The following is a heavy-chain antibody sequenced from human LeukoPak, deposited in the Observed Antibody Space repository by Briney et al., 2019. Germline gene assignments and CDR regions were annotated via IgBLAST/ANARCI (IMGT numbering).Heavy chain of an antibody. V-gene: IGHV4-59*01. CDR1: GGSISSYY. J-gene: IGHJ4*02. Sequence: SETLSLTCTVSGGSISSYYWSWIRQPPGKGLEWIGYIYYSGSTNYNPSLKSRVTISVDTSKNQFSLKLSSVTAADTAVYYCARGAVVGYDSSGYYYYFDYWGQGTLVTVSS. CDR3: ARGAVVGYDSSGYYYYFDY. D-gene: IGHD3-22*01. CDR2: IYYSGST.